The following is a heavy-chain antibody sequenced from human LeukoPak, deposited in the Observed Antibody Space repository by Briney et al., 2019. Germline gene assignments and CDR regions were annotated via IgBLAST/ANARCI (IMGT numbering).Heavy chain of an antibody. V-gene: IGHV4-30-4*08. Sequence: TLSLTCTVSGGSISSGDYYWSWIRQPPGKGLEWIGYIYYSGNTYYNPSLKSRVTISVDTSKNQFSLKLTSVTAADTAVYYCARSSLSGSSWYFDYWGQGTLVTVSS. J-gene: IGHJ4*02. CDR3: ARSSLSGSSWYFDY. CDR1: GGSISSGDYY. D-gene: IGHD6-13*01. CDR2: IYYSGNT.